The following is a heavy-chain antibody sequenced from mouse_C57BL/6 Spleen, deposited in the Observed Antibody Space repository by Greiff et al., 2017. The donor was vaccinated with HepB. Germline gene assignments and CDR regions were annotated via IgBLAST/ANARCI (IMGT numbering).Heavy chain of an antibody. V-gene: IGHV14-2*01. J-gene: IGHJ2*01. CDR1: GFNIKDYY. D-gene: IGHD1-1*01. Sequence: VQLKQSGAELVKPGASVKLSCTASGFNIKDYYMHWVKQRNEQGLEWIGRIDPEDGETKYAPKFQGKATITADTSSNSAYLHLISLTSEDTAVYYCAIDYYGSSYNYWGQGTTLTVSS. CDR2: IDPEDGET. CDR3: AIDYYGSSYNY.